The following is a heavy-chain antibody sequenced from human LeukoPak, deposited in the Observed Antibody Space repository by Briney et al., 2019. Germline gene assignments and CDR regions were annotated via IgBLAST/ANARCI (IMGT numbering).Heavy chain of an antibody. CDR2: ISSSGSYI. J-gene: IGHJ6*02. Sequence: PGGSLRLSCAASGFTFSSYSMNWVRQAPGKGLEWVSSISSSGSYIYYADSVKGRFTISRDNAKNSLYLQMNSLRAEDTAVYYCARDRQVGYCSSTSCSYYYYYGMDVWGQGTTVTVSS. CDR3: ARDRQVGYCSSTSCSYYYYYGMDV. CDR1: GFTFSSYS. V-gene: IGHV3-21*01. D-gene: IGHD2-2*01.